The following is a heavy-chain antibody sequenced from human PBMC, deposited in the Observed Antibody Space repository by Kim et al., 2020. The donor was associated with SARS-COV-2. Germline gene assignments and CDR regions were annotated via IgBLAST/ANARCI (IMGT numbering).Heavy chain of an antibody. CDR3: ARSGMTDGWQDSSTIDAFDI. J-gene: IGHJ3*02. Sequence: RFTIDRDNAKNSLYLQMNSLRAEDTAVYYCARSGMTDGWQDSSTIDAFDIWGQGTMVTVSS. D-gene: IGHD6-13*01. V-gene: IGHV3-11*06.